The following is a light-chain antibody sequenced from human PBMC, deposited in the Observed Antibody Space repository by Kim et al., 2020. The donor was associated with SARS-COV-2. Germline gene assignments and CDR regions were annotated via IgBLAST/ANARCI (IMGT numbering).Light chain of an antibody. CDR1: QSVSSN. V-gene: IGKV3-15*01. CDR3: QQYNK. J-gene: IGKJ1*01. Sequence: EIVMTQSPATLSVSPGERATLSCRASQSVSSNLAWYQQKPGQAPRLLIYGASTRATGIPARFSGSGSGTEFTLTISSLQSEDFAVYYCQQYNKFGQGTKVDIK. CDR2: GAS.